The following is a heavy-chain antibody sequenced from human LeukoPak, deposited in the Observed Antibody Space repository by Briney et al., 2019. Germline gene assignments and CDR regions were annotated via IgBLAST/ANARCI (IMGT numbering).Heavy chain of an antibody. V-gene: IGHV5-51*01. J-gene: IGHJ4*02. D-gene: IGHD3-10*01. CDR2: IYPGDSDT. CDR3: ARLLRGLRPSNPDY. CDR1: GYRFTSYW. Sequence: GESMKISCQGSGYRFTSYWIGWVRPMPGKGREWMGIIYPGDSDTRYSPSFQGQVTISADKSISTAYLQWSSLKASDTAMYYCARLLRGLRPSNPDYWGQGTLVTVSS.